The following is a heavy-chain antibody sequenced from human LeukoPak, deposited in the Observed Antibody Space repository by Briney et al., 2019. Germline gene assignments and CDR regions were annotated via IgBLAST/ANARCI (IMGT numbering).Heavy chain of an antibody. V-gene: IGHV3-30-3*01. Sequence: GSLRLSCAASGFTFSSYAMHWVRQAPGKGLEWVAVISYDGSNKYYADSVKGRFTISRDNSKNTLYLQMNSLRAEDTAVYYCARGNYGDSLDYWGQGTLVTVSS. CDR1: GFTFSSYA. CDR3: ARGNYGDSLDY. J-gene: IGHJ4*02. CDR2: ISYDGSNK. D-gene: IGHD4-17*01.